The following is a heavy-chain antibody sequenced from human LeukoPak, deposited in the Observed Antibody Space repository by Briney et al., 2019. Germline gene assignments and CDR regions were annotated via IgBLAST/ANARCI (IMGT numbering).Heavy chain of an antibody. CDR2: ITTNGVM. Sequence: GGSLRLSCAASGFTFSSYAMSWVRQAPGKGLEWISYITTNGVMFYADSVEGRFAISRDNDKNSVYLQMSVLRDDDTAVYYCTRGRYQFLGPNDSWGQGALVTVSS. V-gene: IGHV3-48*02. D-gene: IGHD2-2*01. CDR1: GFTFSSYA. CDR3: TRGRYQFLGPNDS. J-gene: IGHJ5*01.